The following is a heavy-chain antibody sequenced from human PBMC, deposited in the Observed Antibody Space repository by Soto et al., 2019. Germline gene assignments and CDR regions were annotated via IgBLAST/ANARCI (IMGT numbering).Heavy chain of an antibody. CDR3: AKVVIALFDGYDI. CDR2: ISFDGGNK. CDR1: GFTFSRYA. D-gene: IGHD2-21*01. Sequence: QVLLVESGGGVGQPGTSLRLSCAASGFTFSRYAMHWVRQAPGRGLEWVGLISFDGGNKRYADSVKGRFTISRDNSRDTLYLQMNSLRAEDTAVYYCAKVVIALFDGYDIWGQGTLVTVSS. V-gene: IGHV3-30*18. J-gene: IGHJ3*02.